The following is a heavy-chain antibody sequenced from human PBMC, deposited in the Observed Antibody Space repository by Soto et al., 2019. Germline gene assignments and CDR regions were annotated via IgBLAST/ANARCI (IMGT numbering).Heavy chain of an antibody. Sequence: GGSLRLSCAASGFTFSDHYMDWVRQAPGKGLEWVGRTRNKANSYTTEYAATVKGRFTISRDDSKNSLYLQMNSLKTEDTAVYYCARVDSSSWWSAFDYWGQGTLVTVSS. J-gene: IGHJ4*02. CDR2: TRNKANSYTT. CDR3: ARVDSSSWWSAFDY. CDR1: GFTFSDHY. D-gene: IGHD6-13*01. V-gene: IGHV3-72*01.